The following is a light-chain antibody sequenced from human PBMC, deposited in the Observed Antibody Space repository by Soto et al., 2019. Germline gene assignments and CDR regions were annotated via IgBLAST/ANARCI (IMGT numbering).Light chain of an antibody. J-gene: IGKJ4*01. CDR1: QGIARY. CDR2: AAS. Sequence: AIRMTQSPSSLSASTGDRVTITCRASQGIARYLAWYQQKPGKAPKLLIYAASTLQSGVPSRFSGSGSGIDFTLTISWLQSEDSATYYCQQYYNSPLTVGGGTKVEIK. V-gene: IGKV1-8*01. CDR3: QQYYNSPLT.